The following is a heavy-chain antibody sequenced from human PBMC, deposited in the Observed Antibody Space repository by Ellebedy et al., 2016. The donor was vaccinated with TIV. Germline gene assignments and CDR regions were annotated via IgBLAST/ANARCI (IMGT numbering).Heavy chain of an antibody. CDR3: ARRSHCGGDCYFFQP. Sequence: GESLKISCQGSGYRFTDYWISWVRQMPGKGLGWMGRIDPSDSSTNYSPSFQGHVPISADKSNSTAYLQWTSLKASDTAMYYCARRSHCGGDCYFFQPWGQGTLVTVSS. CDR2: IDPSDSST. D-gene: IGHD2-21*02. V-gene: IGHV5-10-1*01. J-gene: IGHJ1*01. CDR1: GYRFTDYW.